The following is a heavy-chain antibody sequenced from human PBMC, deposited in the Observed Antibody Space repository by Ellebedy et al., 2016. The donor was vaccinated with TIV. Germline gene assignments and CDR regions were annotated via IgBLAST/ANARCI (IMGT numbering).Heavy chain of an antibody. V-gene: IGHV3-23*01. D-gene: IGHD1-14*01. CDR1: GFTFSSYA. J-gene: IGHJ4*02. CDR3: TRDPNGIADFDF. Sequence: PGGSLRLSCAASGFTFSSYAMSWVRQSPGKGLDWVSGISGSGVPVYAESVKGRFTISRDNAKSSLYLQMNSLRDDDTAVYYCTRDPNGIADFDFWGQGTLVTVSS. CDR2: ISGSGVP.